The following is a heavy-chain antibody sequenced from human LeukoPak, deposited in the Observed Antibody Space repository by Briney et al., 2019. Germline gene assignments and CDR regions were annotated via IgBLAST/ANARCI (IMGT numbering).Heavy chain of an antibody. D-gene: IGHD3-16*02. CDR1: GYTFTIYG. J-gene: IGHJ4*02. Sequence: GASVTVSCKSSGYTFTIYGISWVRQAPGQGLEWMGWISAYNGNTNYAQKLQGRVTMTTDTSTSTAYMELRSLRSDDTAVYYCARVHHYDYVWGSYRYTDEVDYWGQGTLVTVSS. CDR2: ISAYNGNT. V-gene: IGHV1-18*01. CDR3: ARVHHYDYVWGSYRYTDEVDY.